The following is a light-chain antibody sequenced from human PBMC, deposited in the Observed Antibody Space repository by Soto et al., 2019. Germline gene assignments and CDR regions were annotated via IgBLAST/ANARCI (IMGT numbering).Light chain of an antibody. CDR2: AAS. V-gene: IGKV3-15*01. CDR3: QHYDHWPLT. J-gene: IGKJ1*01. CDR1: QSVRSN. Sequence: EIVMTQSPATLSVSLGERATVSCRASQSVRSNLAWLQQKPGQAPRLLIYAASTRATGVPARSSGSGSGTDFTLTISSLQSEDFAVYYCQHYDHWPLTFGQGTRVEVK.